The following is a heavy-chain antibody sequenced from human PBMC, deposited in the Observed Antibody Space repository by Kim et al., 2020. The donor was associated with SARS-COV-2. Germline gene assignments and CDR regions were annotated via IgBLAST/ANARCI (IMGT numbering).Heavy chain of an antibody. CDR2: IYYSGTT. CDR1: GGSITINDYL. D-gene: IGHD3-10*01. J-gene: IGHJ4*02. V-gene: IGHV4-39*02. Sequence: SETLSLTCTVSGGSITINDYLWAWIRQPPGKGLEWIGSIYYSGTTYNNPTLQSRVPMSVDTSQTHFSLTLYSVTAADTAAYYGARRKINVGSSGVIAYWGEGTLVIVSS. CDR3: ARRKINVGSSGVIAY.